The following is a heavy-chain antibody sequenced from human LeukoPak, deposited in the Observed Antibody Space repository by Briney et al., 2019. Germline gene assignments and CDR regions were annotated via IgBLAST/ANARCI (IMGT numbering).Heavy chain of an antibody. CDR1: GGTFSSYA. D-gene: IGHD2-2*01. CDR3: ASPYCSSTSCYAPRPFDY. Sequence: ASVKVSCKASGGTFSSYAISWVRQAPGQGLEWMGGIIPIFGTANYAQKFQGRVMITTDESTSTAYMELSSLRSEDAAVYYCASPYCSSTSCYAPRPFDYWGQGTLVTVSS. V-gene: IGHV1-69*05. J-gene: IGHJ4*02. CDR2: IIPIFGTA.